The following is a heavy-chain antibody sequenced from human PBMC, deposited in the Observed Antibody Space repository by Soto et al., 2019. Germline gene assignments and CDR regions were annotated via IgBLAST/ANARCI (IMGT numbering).Heavy chain of an antibody. D-gene: IGHD4-17*01. CDR2: INPNSGGT. V-gene: IGHV1-2*02. CDR3: ARGGVGDYDLWEFDP. CDR1: GYTFTGYY. Sequence: ASVKVSCKASGYTFTGYYMHWVRQAPGQGLEWMGWINPNSGGTNYAQKFQGRVTMTRNTSISTAYMELSSLRSEDTAVYYCARGGVGDYDLWEFDPWGQGTLVTVSS. J-gene: IGHJ5*02.